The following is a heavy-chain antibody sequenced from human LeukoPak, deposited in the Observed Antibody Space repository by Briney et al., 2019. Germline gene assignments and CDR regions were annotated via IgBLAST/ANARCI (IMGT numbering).Heavy chain of an antibody. Sequence: SQTLSLTCSVSGGSISSSNYFWSWIRQPAGKGLEWIGRIYTSESTNYNPSLKSRVTISVDTSRNQFSLKLSSVTAADTAVYYCARGLWFGDENPPYFDYWGQGILVTVSS. J-gene: IGHJ4*02. CDR2: IYTSEST. D-gene: IGHD3-10*01. CDR1: GGSISSSNYF. V-gene: IGHV4-61*02. CDR3: ARGLWFGDENPPYFDY.